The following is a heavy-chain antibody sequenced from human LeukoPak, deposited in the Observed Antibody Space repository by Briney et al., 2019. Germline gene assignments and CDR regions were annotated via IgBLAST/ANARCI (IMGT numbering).Heavy chain of an antibody. CDR2: ISYDGSNK. Sequence: GRSLRLSCAASGFTFSSYAMHWVRQAPGKGLEWVAVISYDGSNKYYADSVKGRFTISRDNSKNTLYLQMNSLRAEDTAVYYCARHTIAAALYYFDYWGQGTLVTVSS. J-gene: IGHJ4*02. V-gene: IGHV3-30-3*01. CDR1: GFTFSSYA. CDR3: ARHTIAAALYYFDY. D-gene: IGHD6-13*01.